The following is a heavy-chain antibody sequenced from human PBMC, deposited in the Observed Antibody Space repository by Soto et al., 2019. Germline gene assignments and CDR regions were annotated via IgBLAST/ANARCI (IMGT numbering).Heavy chain of an antibody. CDR1: GGSISSSSYY. Sequence: PSETLSLTFTVSGGSISSSSYYWGWIRQPPGKGLEWIGSIYYSGSTYYNPSLKSRVTISVDTSKNQFSLKLSSVTAADTAVYYCARHDGICSGGSCYSEWFDPWGQGPLVTVSS. CDR3: ARHDGICSGGSCYSEWFDP. V-gene: IGHV4-39*01. J-gene: IGHJ5*02. CDR2: IYYSGST. D-gene: IGHD2-15*01.